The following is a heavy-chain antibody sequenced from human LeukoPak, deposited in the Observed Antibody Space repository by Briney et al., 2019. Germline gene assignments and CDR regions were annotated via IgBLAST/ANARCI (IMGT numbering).Heavy chain of an antibody. CDR1: GYSFTSYW. J-gene: IGHJ4*02. CDR3: ARQMPSSEYSSSSFDY. D-gene: IGHD6-13*01. Sequence: GESLKISCKGSGYSFTSYWIGWVRQMPGKGLEWMGIIYPGDSDTRYSPSFQGQVTISADKSISTAYLQWSSLKASDTAMYYCARQMPSSEYSSSSFDYWGQGTLVTVSS. CDR2: IYPGDSDT. V-gene: IGHV5-51*01.